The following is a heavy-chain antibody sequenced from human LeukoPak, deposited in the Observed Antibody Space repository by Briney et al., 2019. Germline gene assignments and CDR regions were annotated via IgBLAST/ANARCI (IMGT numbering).Heavy chain of an antibody. Sequence: GASVRVSCRVSGYTLTELSMNWVRQAPGKGLEWMGGFDPEDGETIYAQKFQGRVTMTEDTSTDTAYMELGSLRSDDTAVYYCARDSGGTTVTDHFDYWGQGTLVTVSS. CDR1: GYTLTELS. CDR3: ARDSGGTTVTDHFDY. CDR2: FDPEDGET. D-gene: IGHD4-17*01. V-gene: IGHV1-24*01. J-gene: IGHJ4*02.